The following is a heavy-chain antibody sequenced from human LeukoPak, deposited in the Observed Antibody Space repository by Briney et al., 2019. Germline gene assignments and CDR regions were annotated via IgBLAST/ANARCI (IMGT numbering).Heavy chain of an antibody. J-gene: IGHJ4*02. CDR2: IYYSGST. Sequence: SETLSLTCTVSGGSISSYYWSWIRQPPGKGLEWIGYIYYSGSTNYNPSLKSRVTISVDTSKNQFSLKLSSVTAADTAVYYCARGSHGWQSGYFDYWGQGTLVTVSS. CDR3: ARGSHGWQSGYFDY. V-gene: IGHV4-59*01. D-gene: IGHD6-19*01. CDR1: GGSISSYY.